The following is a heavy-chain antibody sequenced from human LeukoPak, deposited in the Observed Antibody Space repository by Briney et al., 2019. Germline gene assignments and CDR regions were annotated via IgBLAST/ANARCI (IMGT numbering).Heavy chain of an antibody. Sequence: ASVKVSCKASGYSFTGYYMHWVRQAPGQGLEWMGWINPNSGGTNYEQKFQGRVTMTRDTSIRTAYMDLSRLRSDDTAVYYCARDRHYFGSGSYFSGDYWGQGTLVTVSS. V-gene: IGHV1-2*02. J-gene: IGHJ4*02. CDR3: ARDRHYFGSGSYFSGDY. CDR2: INPNSGGT. CDR1: GYSFTGYY. D-gene: IGHD3-10*01.